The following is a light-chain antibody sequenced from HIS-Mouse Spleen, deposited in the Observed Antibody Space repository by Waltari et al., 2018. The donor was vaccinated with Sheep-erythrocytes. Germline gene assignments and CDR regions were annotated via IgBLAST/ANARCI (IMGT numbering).Light chain of an antibody. V-gene: IGKV3-11*01. Sequence: VFTQYPATLSLSPGERATLSCRASQSVSSYLSWYQQKPGQAPRPLIYDASNRATGIPARFSGSGSGTDFTLTISSLEPEDFAVYYCQQYYSTLTFGGGTKVEIK. CDR2: DAS. CDR3: QQYYSTLT. CDR1: QSVSSY. J-gene: IGKJ4*01.